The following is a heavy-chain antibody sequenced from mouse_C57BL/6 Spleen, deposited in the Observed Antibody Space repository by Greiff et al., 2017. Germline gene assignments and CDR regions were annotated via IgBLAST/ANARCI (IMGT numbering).Heavy chain of an antibody. Sequence: QVQLQQSGPELVKPGASVKISCKASGYAFSSSWMNWVQQRPGKGLEWIGRIYPGDGDTNYNGKFKGKATLTADKSSSTAYMQLSSLTSEDSAVYFCARSRVYYAMDYWGQGTSVTVSS. J-gene: IGHJ4*01. D-gene: IGHD3-3*01. CDR2: IYPGDGDT. CDR1: GYAFSSSW. V-gene: IGHV1-82*01. CDR3: ARSRVYYAMDY.